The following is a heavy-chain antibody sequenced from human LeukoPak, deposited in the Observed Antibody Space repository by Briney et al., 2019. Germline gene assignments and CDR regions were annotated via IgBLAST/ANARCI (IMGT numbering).Heavy chain of an antibody. CDR2: IFPGDSDT. CDR3: AYTLITGAFDI. CDR1: GYSFTSYW. D-gene: IGHD1-14*01. V-gene: IGHV5-51*01. Sequence: GESLKICCEGSGYSFTSYWIAWVRQMPGKGLEWMGIIFPGDSDTRYSPSFQGQVTISVDKSISTAYLQWSSLKASDTAMYYCAYTLITGAFDIWGQGTMVTVSS. J-gene: IGHJ3*02.